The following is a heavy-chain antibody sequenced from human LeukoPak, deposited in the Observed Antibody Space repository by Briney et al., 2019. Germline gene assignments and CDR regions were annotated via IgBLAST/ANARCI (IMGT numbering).Heavy chain of an antibody. D-gene: IGHD4-17*01. V-gene: IGHV4-34*01. CDR1: GGSFSGYY. CDR3: ARPYGP. J-gene: IGHJ5*02. CDR2: INHSGST. Sequence: SETLSLTCAVYGGSFSGYYWSWIRQPPGKGLEWIGEINHSGSTYYNPSLKSRVTISVDTSKNQFSLKLTSVTAADTAVYYCARPYGPWGQGTLVNGS.